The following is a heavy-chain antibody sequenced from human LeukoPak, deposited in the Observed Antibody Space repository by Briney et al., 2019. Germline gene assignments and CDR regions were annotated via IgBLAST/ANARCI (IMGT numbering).Heavy chain of an antibody. Sequence: GGSLRLSCATSGFTFNTYEMSWVRQAPGKGLEWVSYISRSGTTIYYADSVKGRFTISRDNAKNSLYLEMNSLRAEDTAVYYCVRDYTYCTSTSCYAAWGQGTLVTVSS. D-gene: IGHD2-2*01. V-gene: IGHV3-48*03. CDR2: ISRSGTTI. CDR3: VRDYTYCTSTSCYAA. CDR1: GFTFNTYE. J-gene: IGHJ5*02.